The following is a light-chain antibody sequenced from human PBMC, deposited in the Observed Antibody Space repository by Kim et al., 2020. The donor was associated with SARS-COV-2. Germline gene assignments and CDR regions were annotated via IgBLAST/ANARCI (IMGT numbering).Light chain of an antibody. Sequence: QSALTQPPSASGSPGQSVTISCTGTSSDVGGYNYVSWYQQHPGKAPKLLIYEVSERPSGVPDRFSGSKSGNTASLTVSGLQAEDEADYYCSSYAVREIVVFGGGIQLTVL. CDR1: SSDVGGYNY. J-gene: IGLJ2*01. V-gene: IGLV2-8*01. CDR2: EVS. CDR3: SSYAVREIVV.